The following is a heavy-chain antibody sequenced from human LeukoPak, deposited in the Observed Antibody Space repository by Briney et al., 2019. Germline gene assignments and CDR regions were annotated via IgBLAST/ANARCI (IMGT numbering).Heavy chain of an antibody. D-gene: IGHD2-2*01. V-gene: IGHV1-46*01. CDR2: INPSGGTT. Sequence: ASVTVSFTSSGYTFTIYYMHWVRQAPGQGLEWMGIINPSGGTTVYAQKFHDRVTMTRDTSTSTVYMEVSSLRPEDTAVYYCARPTSIIPASNVYYYYYAMDVWGQGTTVTVSS. CDR1: GYTFTIYY. CDR3: ARPTSIIPASNVYYYYYAMDV. J-gene: IGHJ6*02.